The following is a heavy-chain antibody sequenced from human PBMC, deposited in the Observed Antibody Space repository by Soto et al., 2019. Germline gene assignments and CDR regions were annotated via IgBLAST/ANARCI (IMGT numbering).Heavy chain of an antibody. CDR1: GGSFSGYY. J-gene: IGHJ6*03. V-gene: IGHV4-34*01. CDR3: ARTRVVRGVIIHYYYTDV. D-gene: IGHD3-10*01. CDR2: INHSGST. Sequence: SSETLSLTCAVYGGSFSGYYWSWIRQPPGKGLEWIGEINHSGSTNYNPSLKSRVTISVDTSKNQFSLKLSSVTAADTAVYYCARTRVVRGVIIHYYYTDVWGKGTTVTVS.